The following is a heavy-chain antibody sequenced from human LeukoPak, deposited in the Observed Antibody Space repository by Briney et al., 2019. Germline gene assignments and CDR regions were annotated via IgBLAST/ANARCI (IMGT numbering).Heavy chain of an antibody. CDR2: IYYSGST. V-gene: IGHV4-59*01. D-gene: IGHD6-19*01. CDR3: ARATSGWPPRGLYCFDY. J-gene: IGHJ4*02. Sequence: SETLSLTCTVSGGSISSYYWSWIRQPPGKGLEWIGYIYYSGSTNYNPSLKSRVTISVDTSKNQFSLKLSSVTAADTAVYYCARATSGWPPRGLYCFDYWGQGTLVTVSS. CDR1: GGSISSYY.